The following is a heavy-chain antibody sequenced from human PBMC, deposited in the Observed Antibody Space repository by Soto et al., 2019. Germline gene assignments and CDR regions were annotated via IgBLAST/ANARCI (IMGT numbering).Heavy chain of an antibody. CDR3: AASCVGCGGFNYYGMDV. CDR2: IYYSGTT. CDR1: GASISSGGYY. V-gene: IGHV4-31*03. D-gene: IGHD2-21*01. Sequence: QVQLQESGPGLVKPSQTLSLTCSVSGASISSGGYYWNWIRQHPGKGLEWIGYIYYSGTTYYHPSLKSRVTISVDTSKNQFSLKLSSVTAADTAVYYCAASCVGCGGFNYYGMDVWGQGTTVTVSS. J-gene: IGHJ6*02.